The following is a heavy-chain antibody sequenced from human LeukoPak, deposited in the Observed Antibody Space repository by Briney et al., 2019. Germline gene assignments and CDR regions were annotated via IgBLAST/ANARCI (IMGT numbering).Heavy chain of an antibody. J-gene: IGHJ4*02. CDR3: ARVVAYDSTGYYLYYFDY. CDR1: GGSISSGGYY. D-gene: IGHD3-22*01. Sequence: PSQTLSLTCTVSGGSISSGGYYWSWIRQHPGKVLEWFGYIHDSRDTYYSPSLKNRLTISVDTSKNQFSLRLRSVTAADTAVYYCARVVAYDSTGYYLYYFDYWGQGTLVTVAA. CDR2: IHDSRDT. V-gene: IGHV4-31*03.